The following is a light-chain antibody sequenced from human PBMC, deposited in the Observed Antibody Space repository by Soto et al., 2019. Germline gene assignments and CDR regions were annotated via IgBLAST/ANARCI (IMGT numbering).Light chain of an antibody. Sequence: QSALTQPPSVSGPLGQSIVISCTGSSSDIGSYDLVSWYQQYPGKAPKVVIFEGTKRPSGVSNRFSGSKSGNTASLTISGLQTEDEADYYCCSDAGSRTYVFGAGTKLTVL. V-gene: IGLV2-23*01. CDR1: SSDIGSYDL. CDR2: EGT. CDR3: CSDAGSRTYV. J-gene: IGLJ2*01.